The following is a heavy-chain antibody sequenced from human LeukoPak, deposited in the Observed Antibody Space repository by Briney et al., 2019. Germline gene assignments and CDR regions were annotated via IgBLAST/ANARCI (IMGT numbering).Heavy chain of an antibody. D-gene: IGHD3-10*01. Sequence: NPSETLSLTCAVSGYSITSSSWWGWIRQPPGKGLEWIGYIYHSGTTYYNPSLQSRVTTSVDTSKNQFSLKLSSVTAVDTAVYYCARKENVYYYFDYWGQGTLVTVSS. CDR1: GYSITSSSW. J-gene: IGHJ4*02. CDR3: ARKENVYYYFDY. CDR2: IYHSGTT. V-gene: IGHV4-28*01.